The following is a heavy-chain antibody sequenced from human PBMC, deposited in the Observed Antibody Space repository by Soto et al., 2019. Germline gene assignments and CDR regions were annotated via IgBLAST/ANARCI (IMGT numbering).Heavy chain of an antibody. CDR1: GYTFTSYG. V-gene: IGHV1-18*04. D-gene: IGHD3-16*01. CDR2: ISAYNGNT. J-gene: IGHJ4*02. CDR3: AIELALGAHYSRSDRHFDY. Sequence: QVQLVQSGAEVKKPGASVQVSCKASGYTFTSYGISWVRQAPGQGLEWMGWISAYNGNTHYAQKLQGRVTMTTDTSSGTAYRERRGLRSDDTAVYYCAIELALGAHYSRSDRHFDYWGQGTLVTVAS.